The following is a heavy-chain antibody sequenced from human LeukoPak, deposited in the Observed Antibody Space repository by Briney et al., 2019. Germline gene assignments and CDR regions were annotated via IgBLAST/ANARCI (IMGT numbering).Heavy chain of an antibody. CDR2: ISGSGDST. J-gene: IGHJ4*02. Sequence: PGGSLRLSCAASGFTFIRYGMSWVRQAPGKGLEWVSGISGSGDSTYYADSVRGRFTISRDNSKNALYLEMKSLRAEDTAVYYCGRGGGYTDCWGQGILVTVSS. V-gene: IGHV3-23*01. CDR3: GRGGGYTDC. CDR1: GFTFIRYG. D-gene: IGHD5-24*01.